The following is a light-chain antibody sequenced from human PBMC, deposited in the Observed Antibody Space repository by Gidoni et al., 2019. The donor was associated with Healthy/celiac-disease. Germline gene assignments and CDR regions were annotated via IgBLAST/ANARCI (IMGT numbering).Light chain of an antibody. CDR2: GKN. Sequence: SSELTQDPAVSVALGQTVRITCHGDSLRSYYASWYQQKPGQAPVLVIYGKNNRPSGIPDRFSGSSSGNTASLTITGAQTEDEADYYCNSRDSSGNQVFVGGTKLTVL. J-gene: IGLJ3*02. CDR1: SLRSYY. CDR3: NSRDSSGNQV. V-gene: IGLV3-19*01.